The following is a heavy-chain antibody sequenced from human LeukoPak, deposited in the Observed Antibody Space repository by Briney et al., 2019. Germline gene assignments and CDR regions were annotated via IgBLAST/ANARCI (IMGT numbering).Heavy chain of an antibody. CDR1: GFIFSGSD. CDR2: IRTKLRNYAT. J-gene: IGHJ4*02. CDR3: TTYISGHY. V-gene: IGHV3-73*01. Sequence: GGSLRLSCATSGFIFSGSDKHWVRQASGRGLEWVGRIRTKLRNYATAYAASVKGRFTISRDDSGDTAYLQMNSLKTEDTAVYYCTTYISGHYWGQGTLVTVSS. D-gene: IGHD1-20*01.